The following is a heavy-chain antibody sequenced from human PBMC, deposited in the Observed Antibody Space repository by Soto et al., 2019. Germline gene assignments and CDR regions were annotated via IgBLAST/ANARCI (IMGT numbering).Heavy chain of an antibody. D-gene: IGHD1-1*01. Sequence: PWETLSLRCSVFCGSISRYCWSWILQPPGKGLEWIGYIYYSGSTNHNPSLQSRVTIPVDTTKNQFPLKLSSVTAADPALYYSARAGKGTTSFDPWGQGTLVTVSS. CDR1: CGSISRYC. CDR3: ARAGKGTTSFDP. CDR2: IYYSGST. J-gene: IGHJ5*02. V-gene: IGHV4-59*01.